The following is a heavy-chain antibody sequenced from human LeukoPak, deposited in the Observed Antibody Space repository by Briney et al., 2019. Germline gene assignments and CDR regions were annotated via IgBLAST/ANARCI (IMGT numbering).Heavy chain of an antibody. Sequence: GGSLRLSCAASGFTYSSYAIHWVRQAPGKGLEWVAVISYDGSNEYYADSVKGRFTISRDNSKNTLYLQMNSLRAEDTAVYYCARVGAVAGYDYWGQGTLVTVSS. V-gene: IGHV3-30-3*01. CDR1: GFTYSSYA. D-gene: IGHD6-19*01. CDR2: ISYDGSNE. CDR3: ARVGAVAGYDY. J-gene: IGHJ4*02.